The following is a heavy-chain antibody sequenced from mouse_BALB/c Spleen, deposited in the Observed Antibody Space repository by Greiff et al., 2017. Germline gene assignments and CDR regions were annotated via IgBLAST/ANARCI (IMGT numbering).Heavy chain of an antibody. Sequence: EVKLVESGGGLVKPGGSLKLSCAASGFTFSSYAMSWVRQSPEKRLEWVAEISSGGSYTYYPDTVTGRFTISRDNAKNTLYLEMSSLRSEDTAMYYCAREGSSGYGAYWGQGTLVTVSA. CDR3: AREGSSGYGAY. D-gene: IGHD3-1*01. CDR2: ISSGGSYT. V-gene: IGHV5-9-4*01. J-gene: IGHJ3*01. CDR1: GFTFSSYA.